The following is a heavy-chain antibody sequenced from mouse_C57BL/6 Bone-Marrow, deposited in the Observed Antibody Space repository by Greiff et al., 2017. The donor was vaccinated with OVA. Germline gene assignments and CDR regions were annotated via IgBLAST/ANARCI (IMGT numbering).Heavy chain of an antibody. J-gene: IGHJ4*01. CDR2: INPSSGYT. Sequence: QVQLQQSEAELARPGASVKMSCKASGYTFTSYTMHWVKQRPGQGLEWIGYINPSSGYTKYNQKFKDKATLTTDKSSSTAYMQLSSLTSEDSAVYYCARQLRLRMDYWGQGTSVTVSS. CDR1: GYTFTSYT. V-gene: IGHV1-4*01. D-gene: IGHD3-2*02. CDR3: ARQLRLRMDY.